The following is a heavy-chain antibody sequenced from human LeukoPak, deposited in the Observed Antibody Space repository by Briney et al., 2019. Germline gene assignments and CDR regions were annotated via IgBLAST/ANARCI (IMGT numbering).Heavy chain of an antibody. J-gene: IGHJ5*02. CDR1: GFTFSDYY. CDR2: ISSSGSTI. CDR3: ARVAVPAAINGWFAP. Sequence: GGSLRLSCAASGFTFSDYYMSWIRQAPGKGLEWVSYISSSGSTIYYADSVKRRFTICRDNAKNSLYLQMNSLRAEDTAVYYCARVAVPAAINGWFAPWGQGTLATVSS. V-gene: IGHV3-11*01. D-gene: IGHD2-2*02.